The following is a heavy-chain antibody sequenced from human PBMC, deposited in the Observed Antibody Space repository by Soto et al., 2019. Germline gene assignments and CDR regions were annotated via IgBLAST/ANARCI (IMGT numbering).Heavy chain of an antibody. CDR1: GGSVSSGSHY. J-gene: IGHJ5*02. CDR3: ARGRWGPNYSDSSGYGNWFDP. Sequence: PSETLSLTCTVSGGSVSSGSHYWSWIRQPPGRGLEWIGYIYYSGSTNYNPSLKSRVTISVDTSTSTVDMELRSLRSDDTAVYYCARGRWGPNYSDSSGYGNWFDPWGQGTLVTVSS. CDR2: IYYSGST. V-gene: IGHV4-61*01. D-gene: IGHD3-22*01.